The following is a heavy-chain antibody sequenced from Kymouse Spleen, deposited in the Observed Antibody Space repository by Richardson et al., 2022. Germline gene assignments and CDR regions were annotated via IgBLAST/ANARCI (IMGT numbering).Heavy chain of an antibody. V-gene: IGHV4-39*01. Sequence: QLQLQESGPGLVKPSETLSLTCTVSGGSISSSSYYWGWIRQPPGKGLEWIGSIYYSGSTYYNPSLKSRVTISVDTSKNQFSLKLSSVTAADTAVYYCARSCIVGATLFDYWGQGTLVTVSS. D-gene: IGHD1-26*01. CDR3: ARSCIVGATLFDY. CDR1: GGSISSSSYY. J-gene: IGHJ4*02. CDR2: IYYSGST.